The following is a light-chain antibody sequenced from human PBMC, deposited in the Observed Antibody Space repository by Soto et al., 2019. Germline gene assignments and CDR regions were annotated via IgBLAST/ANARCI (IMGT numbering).Light chain of an antibody. CDR2: GAS. J-gene: IGKJ1*01. CDR3: QQYNNWPRT. CDR1: QSVSRN. V-gene: IGKV3-15*01. Sequence: EIVMTQSPATLSVSPGERATLSCRASQSVSRNLAWYQQKPGQAPRLLIYGASTRATGISARFSGSGSGTEFTLTLSSLQSEDFAIYYCQQYNNWPRTFGQGTKVDIK.